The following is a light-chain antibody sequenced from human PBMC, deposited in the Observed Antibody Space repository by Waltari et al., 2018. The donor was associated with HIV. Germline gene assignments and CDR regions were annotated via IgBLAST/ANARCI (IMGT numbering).Light chain of an antibody. CDR1: QNIGRS. CDR3: QQATSFPHT. V-gene: IGKV1-12*01. Sequence: IQMTQSPSSVSVSVGGGVSINCRASQNIGRSLAWYQLRPGKAPKLPVYAASRLNDGVPARFHATGSKSNFTLDISNLQSEDFAVYVCQQATSFPHTFG. CDR2: AAS. J-gene: IGKJ2*01.